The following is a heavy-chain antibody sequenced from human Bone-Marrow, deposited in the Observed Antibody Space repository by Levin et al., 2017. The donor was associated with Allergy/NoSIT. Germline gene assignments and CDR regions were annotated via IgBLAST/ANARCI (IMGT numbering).Heavy chain of an antibody. CDR2: FDPENGET. Sequence: GESLKISCKVPEYTLSEIFIHWVRQAPGKGLEWMGGFDPENGETVYSQKFQGRVTMTEDTSTNTAYMELNSLRSEDTAVYYCTTVSNPSRPWFGELSPQNWFDPWGQGTLVTVSS. CDR3: TTVSNPSRPWFGELSPQNWFDP. V-gene: IGHV1-24*01. CDR1: EYTLSEIF. D-gene: IGHD3-10*01. J-gene: IGHJ5*02.